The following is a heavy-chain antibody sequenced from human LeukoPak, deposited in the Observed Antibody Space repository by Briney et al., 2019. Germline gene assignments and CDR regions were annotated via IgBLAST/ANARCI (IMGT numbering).Heavy chain of an antibody. CDR2: ISVSSSYI. D-gene: IGHD1-26*01. Sequence: GGSLRLSCAPSGFTFRTYNMNWVGQAPGKGLEWGSSISVSSSYIYYADSVKGRFSISRDNAKNSLYLQMNSLRAEDTAVYYCARDLLGWELHYFDYWGQGTLVTVSS. CDR3: ARDLLGWELHYFDY. J-gene: IGHJ4*02. V-gene: IGHV3-21*01. CDR1: GFTFRTYN.